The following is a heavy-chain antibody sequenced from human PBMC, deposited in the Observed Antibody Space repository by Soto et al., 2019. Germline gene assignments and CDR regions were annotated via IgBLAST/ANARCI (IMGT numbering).Heavy chain of an antibody. Sequence: GGSLRLSCAASGFTVSSNYMSWVRQAPGKGLEWVSVIYSGGSTYYADSVKGRFTISRDNSKNTLYLQMNSLRAEDTAVYYCARMRGWGSYYYYYMDVWGKGTTVTVSS. CDR2: IYSGGST. CDR3: ARMRGWGSYYYYYMDV. V-gene: IGHV3-66*01. J-gene: IGHJ6*03. CDR1: GFTVSSNY. D-gene: IGHD6-19*01.